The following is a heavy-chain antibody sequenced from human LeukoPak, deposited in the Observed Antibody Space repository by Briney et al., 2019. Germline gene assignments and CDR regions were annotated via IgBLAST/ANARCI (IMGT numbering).Heavy chain of an antibody. CDR3: AKDLEEWELKTPFDY. J-gene: IGHJ4*02. V-gene: IGHV3-23*01. Sequence: GGSLRLSCAASGFTFSNYAMSWVRQAPGKGLEWVSGISGSGGSTYYADSVKGRFTISRDNSKNTLYLQMDSLRAEDTAAYYCAKDLEEWELKTPFDYWGQGTLVTVSS. CDR1: GFTFSNYA. CDR2: ISGSGGST. D-gene: IGHD1-26*01.